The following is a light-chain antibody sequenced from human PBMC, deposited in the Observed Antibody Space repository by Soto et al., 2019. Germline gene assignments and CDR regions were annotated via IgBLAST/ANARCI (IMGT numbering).Light chain of an antibody. V-gene: IGKV3-15*01. J-gene: IGKJ1*01. CDR1: QRMTNNF. Sequence: EVVLTHSPYTLSLSPLERVTLSFMSSQRMTNNFLAWFQQKPGQAPRLLIYGASTRATGIPARFSGSGSGTEFTLTISSLQSEDFAVYYCQQYNDWPRTFGQGTKVDIK. CDR3: QQYNDWPRT. CDR2: GAS.